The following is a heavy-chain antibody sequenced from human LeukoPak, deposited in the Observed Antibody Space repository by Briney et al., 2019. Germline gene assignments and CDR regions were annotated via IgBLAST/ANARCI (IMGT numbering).Heavy chain of an antibody. V-gene: IGHV3-23*01. J-gene: IGHJ1*01. CDR3: AKRPSESSGYKYFQD. D-gene: IGHD3-22*01. CDR2: ISGSGIST. Sequence: PGESLRLSCAASGFTFSSYAMSWVRQAPGKGLEWVSAISGSGISTYYADSVKGRFTTSRDNSKSTLYLQIRSLRAEDTAVYYCAKRPSESSGYKYFQDWGQGTLVTVSS. CDR1: GFTFSSYA.